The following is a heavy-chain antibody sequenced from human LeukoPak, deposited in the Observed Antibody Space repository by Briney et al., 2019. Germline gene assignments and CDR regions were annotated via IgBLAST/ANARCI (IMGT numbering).Heavy chain of an antibody. D-gene: IGHD1-26*01. CDR2: ISGSGGST. CDR1: TFTFSSYA. Sequence: GGSLTLSCAASTFTFSSYAMSWVRQAPGKGLEWVSAISGSGGSTYYADSVKGRFTISRDNSTNTLYLQMNSLRAEDTAVEYCAKDPSWEPTYFDYWRQPTLVTVSS. V-gene: IGHV3-23*01. J-gene: IGHJ4*02. CDR3: AKDPSWEPTYFDY.